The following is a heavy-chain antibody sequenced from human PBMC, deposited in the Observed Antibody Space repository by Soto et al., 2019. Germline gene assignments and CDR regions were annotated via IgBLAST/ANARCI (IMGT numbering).Heavy chain of an antibody. D-gene: IGHD7-27*01. CDR3: ALGRTAKYFQH. CDR2: IYYSGST. V-gene: IGHV4-59*01. CDR1: GGSISSYY. J-gene: IGHJ1*01. Sequence: SETLSLTCTVSGGSISSYYWSWIRQPPGKGLEWIGYIYYSGSTNYNPSLKSRVTISVDTSKNQFSLKLSSVTAADTAAYYCALGRTAKYFQHGGQATLVTVSS.